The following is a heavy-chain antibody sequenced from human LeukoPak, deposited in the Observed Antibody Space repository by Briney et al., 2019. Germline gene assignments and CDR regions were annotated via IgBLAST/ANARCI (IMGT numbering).Heavy chain of an antibody. Sequence: SETLSLTCTVSGGSISSYYWSWIRQPPGKGLEWIGYIYYSGSTNYNPSLKSRVTISVDTSKNQFSLKLSSVTAADTAVYYCARELTVNWFDPWGQGTLVTVSS. J-gene: IGHJ5*02. D-gene: IGHD4-11*01. CDR3: ARELTVNWFDP. CDR1: GGSISSYY. V-gene: IGHV4-59*01. CDR2: IYYSGST.